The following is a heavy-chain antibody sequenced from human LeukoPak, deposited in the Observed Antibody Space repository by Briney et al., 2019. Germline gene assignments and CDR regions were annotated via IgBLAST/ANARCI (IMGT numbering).Heavy chain of an antibody. D-gene: IGHD4-17*01. J-gene: IGHJ4*02. CDR2: IIPIFGTA. CDR1: GGTFSSYA. V-gene: IGHV1-69*13. CDR3: AILPGYGDYDY. Sequence: ASVKVSCKASGGTFSSYAISWVRQAPGQGLEWMGGIIPIFGTANYAQKFQGRVTITADESTSTAYMELSSLRSEDTAVYYRAILPGYGDYDYWGQGTLVTVSS.